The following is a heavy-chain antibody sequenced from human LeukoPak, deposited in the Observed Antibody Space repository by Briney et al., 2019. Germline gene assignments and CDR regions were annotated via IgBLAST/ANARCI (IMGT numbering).Heavy chain of an antibody. J-gene: IGHJ4*02. CDR2: IIPIFGTA. Sequence: SVKVSCKASGGTFSSYAISWVRQAPGQGLEWMGGIIPIFGTANYAQKFQGRVTVTRDTSTSTVHMELSGLRSEDTAVYYCARDQEAFDYWGQGTLVTVSS. V-gene: IGHV1-69*05. CDR1: GGTFSSYA. CDR3: ARDQEAFDY.